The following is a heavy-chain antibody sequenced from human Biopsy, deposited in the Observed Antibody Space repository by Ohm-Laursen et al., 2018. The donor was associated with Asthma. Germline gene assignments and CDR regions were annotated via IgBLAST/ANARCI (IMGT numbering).Heavy chain of an antibody. Sequence: SVKVSCKASGYTFINYAIHWVRQAPGQRLEWMGWINAGNGNTKYSEKFQGRVTITRVTSASTAYMDLSSLRSEDTAVYYCARTYYDFLTGQVNDALAMWGQGTVVTVSS. V-gene: IGHV1-3*01. CDR1: GYTFINYA. CDR3: ARTYYDFLTGQVNDALAM. CDR2: INAGNGNT. D-gene: IGHD3-9*01. J-gene: IGHJ3*02.